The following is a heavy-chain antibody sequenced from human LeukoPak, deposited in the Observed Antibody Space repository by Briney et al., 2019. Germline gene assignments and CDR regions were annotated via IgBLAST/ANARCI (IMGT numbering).Heavy chain of an antibody. CDR3: ASVKVSSIAALDWFDP. CDR2: ISAYNGNT. CDR1: GYTFTSYG. Sequence: GASVKVSCKXSGYTFTSYGISWVRQAPGQGREWMGWISAYNGNTHYPQKLQGRVTMTTDTSTSTAYMELRSLRSDDTAVYYCASVKVSSIAALDWFDPWGQGTLVTVSS. V-gene: IGHV1-18*01. J-gene: IGHJ5*02. D-gene: IGHD6-6*01.